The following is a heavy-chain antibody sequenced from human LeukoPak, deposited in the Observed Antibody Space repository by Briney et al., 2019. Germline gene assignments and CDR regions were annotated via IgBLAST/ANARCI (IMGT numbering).Heavy chain of an antibody. Sequence: GRSLRLSCAASGFTFSSYAMHWVRQAPGKGLEWVAVISYDGSTKYYADSVKGRFTISRDNSKNTLYLQMNSLRAEDTAVYYCARPVVTAIMIAWYFDLWGRGTLVTVSS. CDR2: ISYDGSTK. J-gene: IGHJ2*01. D-gene: IGHD2-21*02. CDR3: ARPVVTAIMIAWYFDL. V-gene: IGHV3-30-3*01. CDR1: GFTFSSYA.